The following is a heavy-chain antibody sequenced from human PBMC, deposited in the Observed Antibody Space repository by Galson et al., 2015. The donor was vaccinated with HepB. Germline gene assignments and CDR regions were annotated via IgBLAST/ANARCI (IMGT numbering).Heavy chain of an antibody. J-gene: IGHJ4*02. CDR3: ARGSGWKLLTIFES. CDR2: IMPMVGAS. V-gene: IGHV1-69*13. D-gene: IGHD4-23*01. CDR1: GGTFSNFA. Sequence: SVKVSCKASGGTFSNFAVHWVRQAPGQGLEWLGGIMPMVGASNFPQKFQERVTITADESAGIVYMEMNSLRSDDTAVYYCARGSGWKLLTIFESWGQGTLV.